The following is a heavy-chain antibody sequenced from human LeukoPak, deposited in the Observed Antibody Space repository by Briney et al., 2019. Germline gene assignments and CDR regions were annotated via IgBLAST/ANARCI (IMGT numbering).Heavy chain of an antibody. D-gene: IGHD3-10*01. V-gene: IGHV4-34*01. CDR3: ARENGSGSRETYYYYYMDV. CDR1: GGSSSGYY. J-gene: IGHJ6*03. CDR2: INHSGST. Sequence: SETLSLTCAVYGGSSSGYYWSWIRQPPGKGLEWIGEINHSGSTNYNPSLKSRVTISVDTSKNQFSLKLSSVTAADTAVYYCARENGSGSRETYYYYYMDVWGKGTTVTISS.